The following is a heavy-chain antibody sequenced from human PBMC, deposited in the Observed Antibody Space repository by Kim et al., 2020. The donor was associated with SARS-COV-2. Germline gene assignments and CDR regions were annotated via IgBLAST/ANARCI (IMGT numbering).Heavy chain of an antibody. CDR3: AKGLGKQRNYAVMGGHF. CDR1: GFTFSNYG. D-gene: IGHD3-16*01. Sequence: GGSLRLSCTASGFTFSNYGMTWVRQPPGKGLEWVASIRTNGGSSFTADSVKGRFTISRDDSKNTLYLHMNSLSVEDTAVYHCAKGLGKQRNYAVMGGHFWGQRILGTVS. V-gene: IGHV3-23*01. CDR2: IRTNGGSS. J-gene: IGHJ4*02.